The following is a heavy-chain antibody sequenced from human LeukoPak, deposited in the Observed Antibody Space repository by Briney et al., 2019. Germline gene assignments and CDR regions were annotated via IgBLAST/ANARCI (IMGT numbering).Heavy chain of an antibody. CDR3: EKDRGLRNQGLQVPYDS. CDR2: ISWNSVNI. CDR1: GYTFDDYA. D-gene: IGHD5-24*01. Sequence: GGSLRLSCAASGYTFDDYAMHWVRQAPGKGLEWVSGISWNSVNIGHEDSVKGRFTISRDNAKNSLHLQMNSLRPEDTALYYCEKDRGLRNQGLQVPYDSWGQGTLVTVS. J-gene: IGHJ4*02. V-gene: IGHV3-9*01.